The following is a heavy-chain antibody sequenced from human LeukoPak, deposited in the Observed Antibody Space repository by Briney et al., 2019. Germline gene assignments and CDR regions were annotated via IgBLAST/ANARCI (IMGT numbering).Heavy chain of an antibody. CDR2: FDPEDGGT. Sequence: ASVKVSCKVSGYTLTELSMHWVRQAPGKGLEWMGGFDPEDGGTIYAQKFQGRVTMTEDTSTDTAYMELSSLRSEDTAVYYCAIAYDSSGYPDYWGQGTLVTVSS. V-gene: IGHV1-24*01. CDR1: GYTLTELS. J-gene: IGHJ4*02. D-gene: IGHD3-22*01. CDR3: AIAYDSSGYPDY.